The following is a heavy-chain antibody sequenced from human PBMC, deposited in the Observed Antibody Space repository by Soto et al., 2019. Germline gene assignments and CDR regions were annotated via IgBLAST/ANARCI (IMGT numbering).Heavy chain of an antibody. J-gene: IGHJ4*02. CDR2: IVPILRIA. V-gene: IGHV1-69*02. D-gene: IGHD5-18*01. Sequence: QVQLVQSGAEVRKPESSVNVSCRASGGTLSSYPISWVRQAPGQGLEWMGRIVPILRIANYAQKFQGSVTSTADKSHNTPYMELSSLTSEDTAVYYCARVVASPEAYSYYFQARGQGTLVYVSP. CDR1: GGTLSSYP. CDR3: ARVVASPEAYSYYFQA.